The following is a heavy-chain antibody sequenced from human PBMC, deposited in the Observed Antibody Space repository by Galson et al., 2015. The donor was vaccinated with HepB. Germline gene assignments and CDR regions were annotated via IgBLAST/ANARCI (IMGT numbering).Heavy chain of an antibody. J-gene: IGHJ6*03. D-gene: IGHD3-3*01. CDR3: SVLYYNFWTNYQSKDYFYMDV. Sequence: SLRLSCAASGFTFRNTWMNWVRQAPGKGLEWVGRIKRKIDGGTTDYAAPVEGRFTISRDDSRNTVYLQMNSLKTEDTAVYYCSVLYYNFWTNYQSKDYFYMDVWGKGTTVTFSS. CDR2: IKRKIDGGTT. CDR1: GFTFRNTW. V-gene: IGHV3-15*07.